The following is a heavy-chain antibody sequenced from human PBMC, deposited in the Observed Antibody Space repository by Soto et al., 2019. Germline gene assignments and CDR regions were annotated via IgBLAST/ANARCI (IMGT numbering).Heavy chain of an antibody. CDR1: GFTFSTYG. CDR2: IWYDGSKK. D-gene: IGHD2-21*02. V-gene: IGHV3-33*06. Sequence: QGQLVESGGGVVQPGRSLRLSCAASGFTFSTYGIHWVRQAPGKGLEWLAVIWYDGSKKYYADSVQGRFTISRDNSKNTGYLQMNSLRAEDTAVYYCVKDHCGGDCYSNPYFDYWGQGTLVTVSS. J-gene: IGHJ4*02. CDR3: VKDHCGGDCYSNPYFDY.